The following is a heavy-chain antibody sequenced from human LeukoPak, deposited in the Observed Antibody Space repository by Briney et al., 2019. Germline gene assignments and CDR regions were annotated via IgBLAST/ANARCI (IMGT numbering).Heavy chain of an antibody. CDR2: IYSGGST. D-gene: IGHD4-17*01. V-gene: IGHV3-53*05. J-gene: IGHJ4*02. Sequence: GGSLRLSCAASGFTVSSSYMSWVRQAPGKGLEWVSVIYSGGSTYYADSVKGRFTISRDNSKNTLYLQMNSLRAEDTAVYYCARGLEFTVTPPGWGQGILVTVSS. CDR3: ARGLEFTVTPPG. CDR1: GFTVSSSY.